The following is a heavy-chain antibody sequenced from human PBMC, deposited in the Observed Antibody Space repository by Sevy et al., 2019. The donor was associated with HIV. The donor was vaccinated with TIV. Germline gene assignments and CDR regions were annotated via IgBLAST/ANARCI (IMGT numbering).Heavy chain of an antibody. CDR2: IKQDGSEK. V-gene: IGHV3-7*01. D-gene: IGHD3-22*01. Sequence: GGSLRLSCAASGFTFSSYWMSWVRQAPGKGLEWVANIKQDGSEKYYVDSVKGRFTISRDNAKNSLYLQMNSLGAEDTAVYYCARVEYYYDSSGYYHPVAFDIWGQGTMVTVSS. CDR3: ARVEYYYDSSGYYHPVAFDI. CDR1: GFTFSSYW. J-gene: IGHJ3*02.